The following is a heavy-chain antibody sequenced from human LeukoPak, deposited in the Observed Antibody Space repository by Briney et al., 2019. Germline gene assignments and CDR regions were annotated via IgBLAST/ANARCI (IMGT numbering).Heavy chain of an antibody. CDR2: TNWDGAST. CDR3: GRVYCSTTSCYDYYDYYTDV. D-gene: IGHD2-2*01. V-gene: IGHV3-20*04. Sequence: GGSLRLSCAASGFRFDDYGMSWVRHVPGKGLEWVSGTNWDGASTGYADSVKGRFTISRDNVKNFLYLQMNSLRVEDTALYFCGRVYCSTTSCYDYYDYYTDVWGKGTTVTVSS. CDR1: GFRFDDYG. J-gene: IGHJ6*03.